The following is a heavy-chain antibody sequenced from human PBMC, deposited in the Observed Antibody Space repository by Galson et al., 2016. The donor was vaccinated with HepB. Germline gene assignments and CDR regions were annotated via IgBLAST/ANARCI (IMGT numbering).Heavy chain of an antibody. V-gene: IGHV4-59*01. Sequence: VSGGSISSYYWSWIRQPPGKGLEWIGYIYYSGSTNYNPPLKSRVTISVDTSKNQFSLKLTSVTTADTAVYYWARTPSRGGMDVWGQGTTVTVSS. D-gene: IGHD3-10*01. CDR1: GGSISSYY. J-gene: IGHJ6*02. CDR3: ARTPSRGGMDV. CDR2: IYYSGST.